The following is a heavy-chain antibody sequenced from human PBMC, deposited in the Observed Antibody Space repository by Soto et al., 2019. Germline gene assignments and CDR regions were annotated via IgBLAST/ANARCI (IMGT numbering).Heavy chain of an antibody. CDR1: GYTFTGYY. CDR3: ARDHGWWSFDY. V-gene: IGHV1-2*02. Sequence: ASVKVSCKASGYTFTGYYVHWVRQAPGQGLEWMGWINPNSGDTYLAQRFQGRVTMNRDTSIGTAYMELRGLTSDDTAEYYCARDHGWWSFDYWGQGALVTVSS. J-gene: IGHJ4*02. D-gene: IGHD2-8*02. CDR2: INPNSGDT.